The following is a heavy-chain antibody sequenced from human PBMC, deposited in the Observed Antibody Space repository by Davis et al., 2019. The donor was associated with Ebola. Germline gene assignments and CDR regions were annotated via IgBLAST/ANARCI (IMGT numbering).Heavy chain of an antibody. CDR3: ACPGELSLTFDY. J-gene: IGHJ4*02. V-gene: IGHV4-39*01. CDR1: GGSISSSSYY. D-gene: IGHD3-16*02. Sequence: SETLSLTCTVSGGSISSSSYYWGWIRQPPGKGLEWIGSIYYSGSTYYNPSLKSRVTISVDTSKNQFSLKLSSVTAADTAVYYCACPGELSLTFDYWGQGTLVTVSS. CDR2: IYYSGST.